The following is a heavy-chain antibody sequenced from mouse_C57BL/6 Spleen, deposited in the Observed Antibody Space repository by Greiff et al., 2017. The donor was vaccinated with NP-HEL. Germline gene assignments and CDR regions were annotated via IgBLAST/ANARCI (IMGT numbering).Heavy chain of an antibody. V-gene: IGHV1-64*01. CDR1: GYTFTSYW. Sequence: QVQLQQPGAELVKPGASVKLSCKASGYTFTSYWMHWVKQRPGQSLEWIGMIHPNSGSTNYNEKFKSKATLTVDKSSSTAYMQLSSLTSEDSAVYYCARQYGSSLDYWGQGTTLTVSS. J-gene: IGHJ2*01. CDR2: IHPNSGST. D-gene: IGHD1-1*01. CDR3: ARQYGSSLDY.